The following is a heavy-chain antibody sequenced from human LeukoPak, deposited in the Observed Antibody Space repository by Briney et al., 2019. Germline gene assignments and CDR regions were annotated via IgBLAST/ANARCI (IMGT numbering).Heavy chain of an antibody. CDR1: GYTFTVYY. V-gene: IGHV1-2*04. CDR2: INPNSGGT. D-gene: IGHD2-15*01. Sequence: SVKVSSTASGYTFTVYYMHGVRQAPGQGREGMGWINPNSGGTNYAQKFQGWVTMTRDTSISTAYIGLSRLRSDDTVVYYCARDVGQSTVLDNWGQGTLVTVSS. J-gene: IGHJ4*02. CDR3: ARDVGQSTVLDN.